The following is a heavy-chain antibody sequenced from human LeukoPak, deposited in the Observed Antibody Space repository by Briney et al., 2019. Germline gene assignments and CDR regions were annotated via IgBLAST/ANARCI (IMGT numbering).Heavy chain of an antibody. CDR1: GNSISSDDW. D-gene: IGHD3-22*01. CDR2: IYHRGST. CDR3: ARRQYYDSTGYFVY. J-gene: IGHJ4*02. Sequence: SGTLSLTCTVSGNSISSDDWWTWVRQPPGRGLEWIGEIYHRGSTNYNPSLKSRVTISIDKSRNQFSLMLSSVTAADTAVYYCARRQYYDSTGYFVYWGQGTLVTVSS. V-gene: IGHV4-4*02.